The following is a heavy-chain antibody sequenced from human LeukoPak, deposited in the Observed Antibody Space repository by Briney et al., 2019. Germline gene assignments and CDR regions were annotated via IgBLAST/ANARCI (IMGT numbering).Heavy chain of an antibody. V-gene: IGHV7-4-1*02. D-gene: IGHD3-10*01. CDR1: GYTFTSYA. CDR3: ARGRYGSGSYSYNWFDP. J-gene: IGHJ5*02. CDR2: INTNTGNP. Sequence: ASVKVSCKASGYTFTSYAMNWVRQAPGQGLEWMGWINTNTGNPTYAQGFTGRFVLSLDTSVSTAYLQISSLKAEDTAVYYCARGRYGSGSYSYNWFDPWGQGTLVTVSS.